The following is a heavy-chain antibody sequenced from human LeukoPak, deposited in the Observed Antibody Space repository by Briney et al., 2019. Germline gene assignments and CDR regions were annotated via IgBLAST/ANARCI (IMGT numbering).Heavy chain of an antibody. Sequence: GSLRLSCAASGFTFSTYWMSWVRQAPGKGLEWVANIKQDGSEKYYVDSVKGRFTISRDNAKNSLYLQMNSLRAEDTAVYYCARSSGTHSVYFFDYWGQGTLVTVSS. CDR2: IKQDGSEK. V-gene: IGHV3-7*05. CDR3: ARSSGTHSVYFFDY. CDR1: GFTFSTYW. J-gene: IGHJ4*02. D-gene: IGHD3/OR15-3a*01.